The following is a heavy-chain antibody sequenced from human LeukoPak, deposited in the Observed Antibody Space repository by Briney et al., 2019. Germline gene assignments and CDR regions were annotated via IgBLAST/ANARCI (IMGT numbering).Heavy chain of an antibody. CDR1: QFTFGYYT. CDR2: ISSSGRFT. J-gene: IGHJ4*02. Sequence: GGSLRLSCAASQFTFGYYTMNWVRQAPGKGLEWGSSISSSGRFTHYGDAVKGRFTISRDNAKNSLYLQMNSLRADDTAVYYCARNSSSWYYFDYWGQGTLVTVSS. V-gene: IGHV3-21*01. CDR3: ARNSSSWYYFDY. D-gene: IGHD6-13*01.